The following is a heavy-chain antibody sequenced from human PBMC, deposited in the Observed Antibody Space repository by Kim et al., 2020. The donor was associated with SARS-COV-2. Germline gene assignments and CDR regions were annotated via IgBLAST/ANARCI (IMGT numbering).Heavy chain of an antibody. CDR1: GYSISSSNW. J-gene: IGHJ4*02. Sequence: SETLSLTCAVSGYSISSSNWWGWIRQPPGKGLEWIGYIYYSGSTYYNPSLKSRVTMSVDTSKNQFSLKLSSVTAVDTAVYYCARIGSYYEGPFDYWGQGTLVTVSS. CDR3: ARIGSYYEGPFDY. D-gene: IGHD1-26*01. CDR2: IYYSGST. V-gene: IGHV4-28*01.